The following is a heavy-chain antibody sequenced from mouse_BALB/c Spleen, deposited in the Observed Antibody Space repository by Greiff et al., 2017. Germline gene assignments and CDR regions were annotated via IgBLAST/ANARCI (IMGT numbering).Heavy chain of an antibody. D-gene: IGHD1-1*01. CDR2: ISYSGST. J-gene: IGHJ1*01. CDR1: GYSITSDYA. CDR3: ARAPYYYGSSYWYFDV. Sequence: EVKLVESGPGLVKPSQSLSLTCTVTGYSITSDYAWNWIRQFPGNKLKWMGYISYSGSTSYNPSLKSRISITRDTSKNQFFLQLNSVTTEDTATYYCARAPYYYGSSYWYFDVWGAGTTVTVSS. V-gene: IGHV3-2*02.